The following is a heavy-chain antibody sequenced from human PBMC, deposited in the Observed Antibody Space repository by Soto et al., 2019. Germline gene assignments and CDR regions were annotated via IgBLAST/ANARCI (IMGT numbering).Heavy chain of an antibody. V-gene: IGHV4-59*01. CDR2: IYYSGST. CDR1: GGSISSYY. J-gene: IGHJ4*02. CDR3: AREYYYGSGPWY. Sequence: SETLSLTCTVSGGSISSYYWSWIRQPPGKGLEWIGYIYYSGSTNYNPSLQGRVTMTTDTSTSTAYMELRSLRSDDTAVYYCAREYYYGSGPWYWGQGTLVTVSS. D-gene: IGHD3-10*01.